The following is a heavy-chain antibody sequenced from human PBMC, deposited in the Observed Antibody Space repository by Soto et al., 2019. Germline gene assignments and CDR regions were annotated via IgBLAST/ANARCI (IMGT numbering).Heavy chain of an antibody. CDR2: MSSDGNT. V-gene: IGHV3-53*01. Sequence: PGGSLRLSCAASGFSVRNIFMSWVRQAPGKGLEWVSTMSSDGNTYYAESVKGRFTISRDSSKNTLWLRMNSLRVDDTAVYYCARDHAFGGYDYRGQGTLVTVSS. J-gene: IGHJ4*02. CDR3: ARDHAFGGYDY. CDR1: GFSVRNIF. D-gene: IGHD5-12*01.